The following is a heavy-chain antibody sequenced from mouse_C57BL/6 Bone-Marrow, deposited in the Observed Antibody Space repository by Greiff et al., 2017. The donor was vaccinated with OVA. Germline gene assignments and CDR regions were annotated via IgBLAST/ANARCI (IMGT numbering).Heavy chain of an antibody. V-gene: IGHV14-4*01. Sequence: EVMLVESGAELVRPGASVKLSCTASGFNIKDDYMHWVKQRPEQGLEWIGWIDPENGDTEYASKFQGKATITADTSSNTAYLQLSSLTSEDTAVYYCTTYITTVVATPFAYWGQGTLVTVSA. D-gene: IGHD1-1*01. CDR1: GFNIKDDY. CDR3: TTYITTVVATPFAY. J-gene: IGHJ3*01. CDR2: IDPENGDT.